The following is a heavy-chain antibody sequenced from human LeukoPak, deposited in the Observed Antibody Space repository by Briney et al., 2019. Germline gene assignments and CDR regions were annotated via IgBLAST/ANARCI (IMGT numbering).Heavy chain of an antibody. CDR3: ARFSSECSDDSCYLDY. Sequence: SETLSLTCTVSGGSISGHFWSWIRQPQGKGLSLTGHFPYSGSTFYKPSLKSRVTISLDSSRNQFSLRLTSVTAADTAVYYCARFSSECSDDSCYLDYRGQGTLVTVSS. CDR1: GGSISGHF. J-gene: IGHJ4*02. D-gene: IGHD3-22*01. CDR2: FPYSGST. V-gene: IGHV4-59*11.